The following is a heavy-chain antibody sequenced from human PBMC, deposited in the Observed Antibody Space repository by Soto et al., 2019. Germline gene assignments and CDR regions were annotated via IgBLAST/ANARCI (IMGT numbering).Heavy chain of an antibody. CDR3: ARVPGIEMPTTFFAY. V-gene: IGHV4-61*08. D-gene: IGHD1-1*01. J-gene: IGHJ4*02. CDR1: GGSISSGGYS. Sequence: SETLSLTCAVSGGSISSGGYSWSWIRQPPGKGLEWIAYMYYSGSTNYNPSLKSRVTISADTSRNQFSLKLRSVTAADTAVYYCARVPGIEMPTTFFAYGGQGTLVPVPT. CDR2: MYYSGST.